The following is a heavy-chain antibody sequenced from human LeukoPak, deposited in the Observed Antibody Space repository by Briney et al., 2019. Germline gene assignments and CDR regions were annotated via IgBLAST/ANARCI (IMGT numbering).Heavy chain of an antibody. J-gene: IGHJ4*02. CDR3: ARVSSNPAYFDY. D-gene: IGHD4-11*01. V-gene: IGHV4-59*01. CDR2: TYYSGST. Sequence: PSETLSLTCTVSGGSITNHWSWIRQSPGKGLEWIGYTYYSGSTNYNPSLKSRVTISVDTSKNQFSLKLSSVTAADTAVYYCARVSSNPAYFDYWGQGTLVTVSS. CDR1: GGSITNH.